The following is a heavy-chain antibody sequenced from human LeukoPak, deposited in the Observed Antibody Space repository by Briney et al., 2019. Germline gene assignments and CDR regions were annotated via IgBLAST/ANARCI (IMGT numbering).Heavy chain of an antibody. CDR1: GFTFSSYA. Sequence: GGSLRRSCAASGFTFSSYAMHWVRQAPGKGLEWVAVISYDGSNKYYADSVKGRFTISRDNSKNTLYLQMNSLRAEDTAVYYCARGTGFDPWGQGTLVTVSS. CDR3: ARGTGFDP. V-gene: IGHV3-30-3*01. CDR2: ISYDGSNK. J-gene: IGHJ5*02. D-gene: IGHD1/OR15-1a*01.